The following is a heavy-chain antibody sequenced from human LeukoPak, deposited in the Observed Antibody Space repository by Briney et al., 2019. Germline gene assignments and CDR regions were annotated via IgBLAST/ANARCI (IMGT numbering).Heavy chain of an antibody. CDR1: GGTFNSYA. CDR2: IIPIFGTA. D-gene: IGHD3-22*01. J-gene: IGHJ5*02. V-gene: IGHV1-69*05. CDR3: ARARSPSSGYLLRDHNWFDP. Sequence: ASVKVSCKASGGTFNSYAISWVRQAPGQGLEWMGGIIPIFGTANHAQKFQGRVTITTDESTSTAYMELSSLRSEDTAVYYCARARSPSSGYLLRDHNWFDPWGQGTLVTVSS.